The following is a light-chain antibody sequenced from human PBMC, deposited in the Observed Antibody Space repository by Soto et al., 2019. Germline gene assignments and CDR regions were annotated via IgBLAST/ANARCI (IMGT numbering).Light chain of an antibody. J-gene: IGKJ1*01. V-gene: IGKV1-5*01. Sequence: DIQMTQSPSTLSASVGDRVTITCRASQSISKWLAWSQQKPGKAPKLLIYDGYTLESGVPSRFSGSAAGTEFTLNIRSLQPDDFATYYCHQYNSFLWTFGQGTKVEIK. CDR1: QSISKW. CDR3: HQYNSFLWT. CDR2: DGY.